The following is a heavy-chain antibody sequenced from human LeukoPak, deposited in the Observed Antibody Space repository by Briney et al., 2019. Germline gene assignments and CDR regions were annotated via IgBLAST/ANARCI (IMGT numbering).Heavy chain of an antibody. CDR1: GYTFTSYY. V-gene: IGHV1-46*01. CDR2: INPSGGST. D-gene: IGHD5-18*01. CDR3: ARVIGYSYGYGIPAY. Sequence: ASVKVSCKASGYTFTSYYMHWVRQAPGQRLEWMGIINPSGGSTSYAQKFQGRVTMTRDMSTSTVYMELSSLRSEDTAVYYCARVIGYSYGYGIPAYWGQGTLVTVSS. J-gene: IGHJ4*02.